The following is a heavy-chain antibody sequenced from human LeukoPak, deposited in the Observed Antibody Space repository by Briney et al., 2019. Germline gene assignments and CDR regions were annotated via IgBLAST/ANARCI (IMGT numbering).Heavy chain of an antibody. CDR1: GGSISSGGYS. CDR2: IYHSGST. CDR3: ARDIPGGGYYDRYNWFDP. V-gene: IGHV4-30-2*01. D-gene: IGHD3-10*02. J-gene: IGHJ5*02. Sequence: SQTLSLTCAVSGGSISSGGYSWSWIRQPPGKGLEWIGYIYHSGSTYYNPSLKSRVTISVDRSKNQFSLKLSSVTAADTAVYYCARDIPGGGYYDRYNWFDPWGQGTLVTVSS.